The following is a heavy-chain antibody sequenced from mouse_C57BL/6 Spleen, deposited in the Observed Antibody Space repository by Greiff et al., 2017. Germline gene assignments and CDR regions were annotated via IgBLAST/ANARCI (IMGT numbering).Heavy chain of an antibody. CDR2: IHPNSGST. J-gene: IGHJ3*01. D-gene: IGHD2-4*01. CDR3: ARSLYDYDGEWFAY. Sequence: QVQLQQSGAELVKPGASVKLSCKASGYTFTSYWMHWVKQRPGQGLEWIGMIHPNSGSTNYNEKFKSKATLTVDKSSSTAYMQLSSLTSEDSAVYYCARSLYDYDGEWFAYWGQGTLVTVSA. V-gene: IGHV1-64*01. CDR1: GYTFTSYW.